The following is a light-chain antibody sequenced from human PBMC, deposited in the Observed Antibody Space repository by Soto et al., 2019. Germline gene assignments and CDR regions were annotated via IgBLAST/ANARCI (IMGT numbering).Light chain of an antibody. J-gene: IGKJ2*01. CDR2: WAS. V-gene: IGKV4-1*01. CDR3: QQYYGAPYT. Sequence: DIVMTQSPDSLAVSLGERATINCKPSQSILYSSNNKNYLAWYQQKPGQPPKLLIYWASTRESGVPDRFSGSGSGTDFTLTISSLQAEDVAVYYCQQYYGAPYTFGQGTNLEMK. CDR1: QSILYSSNNKNY.